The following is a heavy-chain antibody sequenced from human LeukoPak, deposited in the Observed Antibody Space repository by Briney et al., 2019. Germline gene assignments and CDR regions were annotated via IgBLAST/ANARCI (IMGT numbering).Heavy chain of an antibody. CDR1: GGSFSGYY. CDR3: ARTVRWSKYYFDY. J-gene: IGHJ4*02. Sequence: PSETLSLTCAVYGGSFSGYYCSWIRQPPGKGLEWIGEINHSGSTNYNPSLKSRVTISVDTSKNQFSLKLSSVTAADTAVYYCARTVRWSKYYFDYWGQGTLVTVSS. CDR2: INHSGST. D-gene: IGHD4-23*01. V-gene: IGHV4-34*01.